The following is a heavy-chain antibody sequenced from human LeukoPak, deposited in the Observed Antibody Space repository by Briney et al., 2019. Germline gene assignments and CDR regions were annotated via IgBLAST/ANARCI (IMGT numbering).Heavy chain of an antibody. CDR3: AKRAFCRSTGCYGFDY. D-gene: IGHD2-2*01. Sequence: GGSLRLSCAVSGFIFDDYAMHWVRQAPGKGLEWVSGITWGRDNLAYAASVKGRFTISRDNRKNLPHLQMNSLRPDDSAVYYCAKRAFCRSTGCYGFDYWGQGTLVTVSS. CDR1: GFIFDDYA. J-gene: IGHJ4*02. CDR2: ITWGRDNL. V-gene: IGHV3-9*01.